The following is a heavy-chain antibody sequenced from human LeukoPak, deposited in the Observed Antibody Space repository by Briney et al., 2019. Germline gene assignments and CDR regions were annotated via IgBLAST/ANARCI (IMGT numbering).Heavy chain of an antibody. J-gene: IGHJ4*02. CDR2: ISYDGSNK. CDR3: ARDEEMATIMVDY. V-gene: IGHV3-30-3*01. Sequence: GGSLRLSCAASGFTFSSYAMHWVRQAPGKGLEWVAVISYDGSNKYYADSVKGRFTISRDNSKNTLYLQMNSLRAEDTAVYYCARDEEMATIMVDYWGQGTLVTVSS. CDR1: GFTFSSYA. D-gene: IGHD5-24*01.